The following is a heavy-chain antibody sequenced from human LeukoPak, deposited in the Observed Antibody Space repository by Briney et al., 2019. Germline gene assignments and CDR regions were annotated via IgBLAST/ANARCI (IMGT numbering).Heavy chain of an antibody. V-gene: IGHV3-23*01. Sequence: GGSLRLSCAASGFTFSSYAMSWVRQAPGKGLEWVSAISGSGGSTYYADSVKGRFTISRDNSKNTLYLQMNSLGAEDTAVYYCAKNLWSSGNYYFDYWGQGTLVTVSS. D-gene: IGHD6-19*01. CDR1: GFTFSSYA. CDR3: AKNLWSSGNYYFDY. J-gene: IGHJ4*02. CDR2: ISGSGGST.